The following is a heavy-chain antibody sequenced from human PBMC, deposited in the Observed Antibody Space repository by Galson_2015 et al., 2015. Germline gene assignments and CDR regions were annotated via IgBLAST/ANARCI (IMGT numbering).Heavy chain of an antibody. Sequence: SVKVSCKASGGTFSSYAISWVRQAPGQGLEWMGGIIPIFGTANYAQKFQGRVTITRDTSASTAYMELSSLRSEDTAVYYCARNLYSIVGAGDDAFDIWGQGTMVTVSS. J-gene: IGHJ3*02. V-gene: IGHV1-69*05. CDR1: GGTFSSYA. D-gene: IGHD1-26*01. CDR2: IIPIFGTA. CDR3: ARNLYSIVGAGDDAFDI.